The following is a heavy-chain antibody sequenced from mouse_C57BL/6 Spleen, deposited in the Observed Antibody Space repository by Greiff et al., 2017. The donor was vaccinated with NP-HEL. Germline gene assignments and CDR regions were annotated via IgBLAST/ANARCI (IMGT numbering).Heavy chain of an antibody. Sequence: EVQVVESGGDLVKPGGSLKLSCAASGFTFSSYGMSWVRQTPDKRLEWVATISSGGSYTYYPDSVKGRFTISSDNAKNTLYLQMSSLKSEDTAMYYCASLDGYYLFFDYWGQGTTLTVSS. CDR1: GFTFSSYG. CDR2: ISSGGSYT. D-gene: IGHD2-3*01. J-gene: IGHJ2*01. CDR3: ASLDGYYLFFDY. V-gene: IGHV5-6*01.